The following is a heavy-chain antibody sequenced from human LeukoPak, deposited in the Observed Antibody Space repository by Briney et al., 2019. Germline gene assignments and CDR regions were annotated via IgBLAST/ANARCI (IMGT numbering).Heavy chain of an antibody. CDR1: GGSINSYY. V-gene: IGHV4-59*12. CDR3: ARGHDFWSGYSLGY. J-gene: IGHJ4*02. D-gene: IGHD3-3*01. CDR2: IYYSGST. Sequence: SETLSLTCTVSGGSINSYYWSWIRQPPGKGLEWLGYIYYSGSTDYNPSLRSRVTISVDTSKNQFSLKLSSVTAADTAVYYCARGHDFWSGYSLGYWGQGTLVTVSS.